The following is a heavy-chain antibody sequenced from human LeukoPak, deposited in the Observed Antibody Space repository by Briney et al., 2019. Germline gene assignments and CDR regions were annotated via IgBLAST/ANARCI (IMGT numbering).Heavy chain of an antibody. CDR2: IYSGGST. CDR1: GFTFDDYA. Sequence: PGGSLRLSCAASGFTFDDYAMHWVRQAPGKGLEWVSVIYSGGSTYYADSVKGRFTISRDNSKNTLYLQMNSLRAEDTAVYYCARAGGLGYSYGLRFDYWGQGTLVTVSS. CDR3: ARAGGLGYSYGLRFDY. V-gene: IGHV3-66*02. D-gene: IGHD5-18*01. J-gene: IGHJ4*02.